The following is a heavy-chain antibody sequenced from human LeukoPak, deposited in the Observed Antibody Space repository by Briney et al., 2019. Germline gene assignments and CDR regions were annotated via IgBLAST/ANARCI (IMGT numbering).Heavy chain of an antibody. CDR1: GFTFSSYG. CDR3: ARDRIGDGYKFDY. J-gene: IGHJ4*02. D-gene: IGHD5-24*01. V-gene: IGHV3-33*01. CDR2: IWYDGSNK. Sequence: GGSLRLSCAASGFTFSSYGMHWVRQAPGKGLEWVAVIWYDGSNKYYADSVKGRFTISRDNSKNTLYLQMNSLRAEDTAVCYCARDRIGDGYKFDYWGQGTLVTVSS.